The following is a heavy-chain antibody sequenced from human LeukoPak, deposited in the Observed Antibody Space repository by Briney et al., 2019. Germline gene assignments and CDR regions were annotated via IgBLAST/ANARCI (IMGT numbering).Heavy chain of an antibody. Sequence: PSETLSLTCTVSGGSISSYYWSWIRQPPGKGLEWIGYIYYTGSTTYNPSLKSRVTISVDTSKNHFSLNPSSVTAADTAVYYCAGAVSGYYFDYWGQGTLVAVSS. J-gene: IGHJ4*02. V-gene: IGHV4-59*01. CDR1: GGSISSYY. CDR2: IYYTGST. CDR3: AGAVSGYYFDY. D-gene: IGHD6-19*01.